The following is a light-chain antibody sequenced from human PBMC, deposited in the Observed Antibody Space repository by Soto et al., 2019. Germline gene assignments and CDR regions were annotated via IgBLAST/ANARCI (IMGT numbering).Light chain of an antibody. CDR3: SSYTSSGTWV. J-gene: IGLJ3*02. CDR1: SSDIGGYNY. V-gene: IGLV2-14*01. Sequence: QSALTQPASVSGSPGQSITISCTGTSSDIGGYNYVSWYQQFPGKAPKLMISEVNNRPSGVSSRFSGSRSGNTASLTISGVQAEDEAAYYCSSYTSSGTWVFGGGTNATVL. CDR2: EVN.